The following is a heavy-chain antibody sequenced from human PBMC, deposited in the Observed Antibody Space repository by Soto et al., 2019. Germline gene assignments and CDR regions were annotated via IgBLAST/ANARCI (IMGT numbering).Heavy chain of an antibody. CDR3: TTVVVATITFGFDY. V-gene: IGHV3-15*07. CDR2: IKSKTDGGTT. CDR1: GFTFSNAW. D-gene: IGHD5-12*01. J-gene: IGHJ4*02. Sequence: GGSLRLSCADSGFTFSNAWMSWVRQAPGKGLEWVGRIKSKTDGGTTDYAAPVKGRFTISRDDSKNTLYLQMNSLKTEDTAVYYCTTVVVATITFGFDYWGQGTLVTVSS.